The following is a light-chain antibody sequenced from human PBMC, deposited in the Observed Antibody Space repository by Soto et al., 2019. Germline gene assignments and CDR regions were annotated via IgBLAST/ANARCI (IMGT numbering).Light chain of an antibody. V-gene: IGKV1-39*01. J-gene: IGKJ2*01. CDR2: AAS. Sequence: DIHMTQSPSSLSASVGDRVTITCRASQGISSYLNWYQQKPGKAPKLLIYAASSLQSGVPSRFSGSGSGTDFTLTISSLQPEDFATYYCQQSYSTPLYTFGQGTKLEIK. CDR3: QQSYSTPLYT. CDR1: QGISSY.